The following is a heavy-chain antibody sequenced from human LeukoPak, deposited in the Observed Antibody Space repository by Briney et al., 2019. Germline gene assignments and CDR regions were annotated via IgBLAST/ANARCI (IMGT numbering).Heavy chain of an antibody. D-gene: IGHD2-2*01. J-gene: IGHJ4*02. CDR3: TRAPHPRCSSSGCYLDY. Sequence: PGGSLRLSCSTSGFTFGDYAMSWVRQAPGKGLKWVGFIQAKAYGGATKYAASVNGRFSISRDDSQSIANLQMNDLKTEDTAVYYCTRAPHPRCSSSGCYLDYWGQGALVTVSS. CDR1: GFTFGDYA. V-gene: IGHV3-49*04. CDR2: IQAKAYGGAT.